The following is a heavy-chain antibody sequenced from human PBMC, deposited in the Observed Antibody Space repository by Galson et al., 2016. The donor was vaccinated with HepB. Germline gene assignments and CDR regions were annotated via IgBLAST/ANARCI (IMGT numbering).Heavy chain of an antibody. J-gene: IGHJ4*02. V-gene: IGHV3-33*01. Sequence: SLRVSCAASGFTFSNYGMHWVRQTPGKGLEWVALIWYDGSKKYYADSVKGRFTISRDNSKNTLYLQMDSLRAEDTAVYYCARDKMRWLQLVYFLDHWGQGTLVTVSS. CDR2: IWYDGSKK. D-gene: IGHD5-24*01. CDR3: ARDKMRWLQLVYFLDH. CDR1: GFTFSNYG.